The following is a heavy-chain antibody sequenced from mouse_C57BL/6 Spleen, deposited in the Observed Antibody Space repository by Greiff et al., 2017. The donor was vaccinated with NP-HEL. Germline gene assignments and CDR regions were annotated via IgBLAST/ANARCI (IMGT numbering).Heavy chain of an antibody. V-gene: IGHV2-5*01. J-gene: IGHJ4*01. CDR1: GFSLTSYG. Sequence: QVQLQQSGPGLVQPSQSLSITCTVSGFSLTSYGVHWVRQSPGKGLEWLGVIWRGGSTDYNAAFMSRLSITKDNSKSQVFFKMNSLQADDTAIYYCAKSYYGNYDAMDYWGQGTSVTVSS. D-gene: IGHD2-1*01. CDR3: AKSYYGNYDAMDY. CDR2: IWRGGST.